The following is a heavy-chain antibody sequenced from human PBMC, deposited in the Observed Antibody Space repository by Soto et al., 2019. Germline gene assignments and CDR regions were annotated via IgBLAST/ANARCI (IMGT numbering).Heavy chain of an antibody. J-gene: IGHJ4*02. D-gene: IGHD3-9*01. CDR1: GGTFGRYT. CDR3: ARGSVVLTGTNAPLAH. Sequence: QVQLVQSGPQVKKPGSSVKVSCTASGGTFGRYTISWVRQAPGQGLEWMGGILPVLGNTNVAQRFQDGLTFTADESTSTAYLELSSLRPEDTAVYYGARGSVVLTGTNAPLAHWGQGILVTVSS. V-gene: IGHV1-69*16. CDR2: ILPVLGNT.